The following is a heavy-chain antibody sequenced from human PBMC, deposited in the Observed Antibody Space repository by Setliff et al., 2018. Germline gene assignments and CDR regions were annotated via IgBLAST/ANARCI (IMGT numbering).Heavy chain of an antibody. CDR3: ARVVGADGIGIDY. J-gene: IGHJ4*02. CDR1: GYTFTSYW. Sequence: GESLKISCKVSGYTFTSYWIGWVRQAPGEGLEWMGVIHPDDSDTRYSPSFQGQVTFSADKSISTAYLQWSGLKASGTATYYCARVVGADGIGIDYWGQGTVVTVSS. V-gene: IGHV5-51*01. D-gene: IGHD2-15*01. CDR2: IHPDDSDT.